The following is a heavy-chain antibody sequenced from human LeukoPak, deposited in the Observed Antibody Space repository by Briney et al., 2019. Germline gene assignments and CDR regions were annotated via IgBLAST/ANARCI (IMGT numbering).Heavy chain of an antibody. CDR2: IGATDDT. D-gene: IGHD1-1*01. V-gene: IGHV3-13*01. CDR1: GLTFSSYD. CDR3: VLGAYWNDDKNAFHI. J-gene: IGHJ3*02. Sequence: GGSLRLSCAASGLTFSSYDMHWIRQAPVKGLEWVSSIGATDDTYYTVSVKGRFTISRENAKKSVYLQMSSLSAGDTAVYFCVLGAYWNDDKNAFHIWGPGTMVTVSS.